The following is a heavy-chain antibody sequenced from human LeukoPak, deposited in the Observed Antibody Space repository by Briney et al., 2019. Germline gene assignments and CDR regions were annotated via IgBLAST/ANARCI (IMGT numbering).Heavy chain of an antibody. Sequence: ASVKVSCKASGGTFSSYAISWVRQAPGQGLEWMGRIIPILGIANYAQKFQGRVTITADKSTSTAYMELSSLRSEDTAVYYCARVGGDDSSRGGYFDYWGQGTLVTVSS. CDR3: ARVGGDDSSRGGYFDY. CDR2: IIPILGIA. CDR1: GGTFSSYA. V-gene: IGHV1-69*04. J-gene: IGHJ4*02. D-gene: IGHD3-22*01.